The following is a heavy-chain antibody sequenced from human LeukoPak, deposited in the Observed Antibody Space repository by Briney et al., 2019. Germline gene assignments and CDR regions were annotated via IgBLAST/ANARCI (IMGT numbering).Heavy chain of an antibody. D-gene: IGHD2-15*01. CDR3: ARVGGYCSGGSCYFFDY. CDR2: ISSSSSYI. V-gene: IGHV3-21*01. J-gene: IGHJ4*02. CDR1: GFTFSSYS. Sequence: GGSLRLSCAASGFTFSSYSMNWVRQAPGKGLEWVSSISSSSSYIYYADSVKGRFTISRDNAKNSLYLQMNSLRAEDTAVYYCARVGGYCSGGSCYFFDYRGQGTLVTVSS.